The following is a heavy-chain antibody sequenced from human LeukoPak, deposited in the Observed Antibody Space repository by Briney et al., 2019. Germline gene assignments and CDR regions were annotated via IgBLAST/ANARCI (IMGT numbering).Heavy chain of an antibody. D-gene: IGHD3-22*01. J-gene: IGHJ5*02. Sequence: ASVKVSCKASGYTFTSYGISWVRQAPGQGLEWMGWISAYNGNTNYAQKLQGRVTMTTDTSTSTAYMELRSLRSDDTAVYYCARLAAYDSSGYRWFDPWGQGTLVTVSS. V-gene: IGHV1-18*01. CDR1: GYTFTSYG. CDR3: ARLAAYDSSGYRWFDP. CDR2: ISAYNGNT.